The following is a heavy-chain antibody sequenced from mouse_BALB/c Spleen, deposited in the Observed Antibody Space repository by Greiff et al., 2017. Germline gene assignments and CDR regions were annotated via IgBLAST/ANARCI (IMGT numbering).Heavy chain of an antibody. J-gene: IGHJ3*01. CDR2: ISDGGSYT. Sequence: DVKLVESGGGLVKPGGSLKLSCAASGFTFSDYYIYWVRQTPEKRLEWVATISDGGSYTYYPDSVKGRFTISRDNAKNNLYLQMSSLKSEDTAMYYCARGGGAWFAYWGQGTLVTVSA. CDR3: ARGGGAWFAY. V-gene: IGHV5-4*02. CDR1: GFTFSDYY.